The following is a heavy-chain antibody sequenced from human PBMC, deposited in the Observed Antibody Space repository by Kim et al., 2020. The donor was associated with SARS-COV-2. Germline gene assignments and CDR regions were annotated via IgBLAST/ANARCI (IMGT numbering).Heavy chain of an antibody. CDR1: GFTFSSYS. V-gene: IGHV3-21*01. Sequence: GGSLRLSCAASGFTFSSYSMNWVRQAPGKGLEWVSSISSSSSYIYYADPVKGRFTISRDNAKNSLYLQMNSLRAEDTAVYYCARDIPYSSSWYTEYYYYYYMDVWGKGNTVTDSS. D-gene: IGHD6-13*01. CDR3: ARDIPYSSSWYTEYYYYYYMDV. J-gene: IGHJ6*03. CDR2: ISSSSSYI.